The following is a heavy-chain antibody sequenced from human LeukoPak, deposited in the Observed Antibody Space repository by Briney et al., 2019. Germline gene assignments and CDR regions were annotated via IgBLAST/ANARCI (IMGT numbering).Heavy chain of an antibody. D-gene: IGHD5-18*01. CDR1: GFTFSSYW. J-gene: IGHJ6*02. V-gene: IGHV3-74*01. Sequence: GGSLRLSCAASGFTFSSYWMHWVREAPGRGLVWVSRFNSDGSSTSYADSVKGRFTISRDNAKNTLYLQMNSLRAEDTAVYYCARGERQLWPRSGMDVWGQGTTVTVSS. CDR3: ARGERQLWPRSGMDV. CDR2: FNSDGSST.